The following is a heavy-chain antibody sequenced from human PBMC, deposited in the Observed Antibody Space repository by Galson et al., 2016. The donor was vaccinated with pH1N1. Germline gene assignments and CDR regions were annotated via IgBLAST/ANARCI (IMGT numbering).Heavy chain of an antibody. CDR2: IYLGGSHI. CDR3: ARQNNYGDYRGDAFDI. J-gene: IGHJ3*02. V-gene: IGHV5-51*01. CDR1: GYSFRSSW. D-gene: IGHD4-17*01. Sequence: QSGAEVTKPGESLKISCQGSGYSFRSSWIGWVRQMPGKGLEWMGIIYLGGSHIRYSPSFQGQVTISADKSINIVYLQWSSLKASDTAIYYCARQNNYGDYRGDAFDIWGQGTMVTVSS.